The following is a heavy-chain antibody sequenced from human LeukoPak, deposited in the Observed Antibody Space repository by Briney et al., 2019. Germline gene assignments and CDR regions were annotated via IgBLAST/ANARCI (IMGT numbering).Heavy chain of an antibody. J-gene: IGHJ5*02. CDR2: IHWNGGST. V-gene: IGHV3-20*03. CDR3: ARGQKVAARNWFDP. Sequence: GGSLRLSFAASRFTFDYYVMRWVRQTPEKGLEWVSGIHWNGGSTGYADSVKGRFTISRDNAKNSLYLQMNSLRAEDTAVYYCARGQKVAARNWFDPWGQGTLVTVSS. D-gene: IGHD6-6*01. CDR1: RFTFDYYV.